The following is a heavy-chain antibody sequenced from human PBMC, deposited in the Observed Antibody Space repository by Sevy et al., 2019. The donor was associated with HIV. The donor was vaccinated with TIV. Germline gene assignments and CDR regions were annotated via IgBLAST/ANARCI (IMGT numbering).Heavy chain of an antibody. V-gene: IGHV1-2*02. CDR3: ARDIIEYQMLTFDY. Sequence: ASVKVSCKASGYTFTNYYIHWVRQAPGQGLEWMGWINPNSGATNYAQKFQGRVTMTRDTSISTAYMELGRLRSDDTALFYCARDIIEYQMLTFDYWGQGTLVTVSS. J-gene: IGHJ4*02. CDR1: GYTFTNYY. D-gene: IGHD3-10*01. CDR2: INPNSGAT.